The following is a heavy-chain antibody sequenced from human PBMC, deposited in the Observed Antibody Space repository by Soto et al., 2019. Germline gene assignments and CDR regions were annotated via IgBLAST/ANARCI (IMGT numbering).Heavy chain of an antibody. CDR1: RDCSSRWSPY. Sequence: ESLSDERRVWRDCSSRWSPYQEKIRQPPGKGLEWIGSIYYSGSTYYNPSLKSRVTISVDTSKNQFSLKLSSVTAADTAVYYCARPYSGRSEEYYFDYLGQGPLVTAPQ. CDR2: IYYSGST. D-gene: IGHD1-26*01. J-gene: IGHJ4*02. V-gene: IGHV4-39*01. CDR3: ARPYSGRSEEYYFDY.